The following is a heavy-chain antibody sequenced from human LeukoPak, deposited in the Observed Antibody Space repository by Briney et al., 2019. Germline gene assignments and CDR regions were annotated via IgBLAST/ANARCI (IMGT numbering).Heavy chain of an antibody. CDR3: ARSVAARPYYKAFDI. J-gene: IGHJ3*02. CDR1: GFTFSSYE. Sequence: GGSLRLSCAASGFTFSSYEMNWVRQAPGKGLEWVSYISSSGSTICYADSVKGRFTISRDNAKNSLYLQMNSLRAEDTAVYYCARSVAARPYYKAFDIWGQGTMVTVSS. D-gene: IGHD6-6*01. CDR2: ISSSGSTI. V-gene: IGHV3-48*03.